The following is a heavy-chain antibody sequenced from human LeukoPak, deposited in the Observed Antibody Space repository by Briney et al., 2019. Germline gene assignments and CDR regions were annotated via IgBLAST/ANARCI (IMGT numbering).Heavy chain of an antibody. V-gene: IGHV3-30*04. CDR3: AKGGWLRRNSYMDV. CDR2: ISYDGSNK. Sequence: GGSLRLSCAASGFTFSSYAMHWVRQAPGKGLEWVAVISYDGSNKYYADSVKGRFTISRDNSKNTLYLQMNSLRAEDTAVYYCAKGGWLRRNSYMDVWGKGTTVTISS. J-gene: IGHJ6*03. D-gene: IGHD5-12*01. CDR1: GFTFSSYA.